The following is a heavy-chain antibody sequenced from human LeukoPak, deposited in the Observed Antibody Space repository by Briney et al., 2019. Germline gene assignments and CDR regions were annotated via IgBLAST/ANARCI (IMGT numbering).Heavy chain of an antibody. Sequence: SETLSLTCTVSGYSISSGYYWGWIRQPPGQGLEWIGSIYHSGSTYYNPSLKSRVTISVDTSKNQFSLKLSSVTAADTAVYYCARAPMYYYDSSGLDYYFDYWGQGTLVTVSS. CDR2: IYHSGST. CDR3: ARAPMYYYDSSGLDYYFDY. J-gene: IGHJ4*02. CDR1: GYSISSGYY. V-gene: IGHV4-38-2*02. D-gene: IGHD3-22*01.